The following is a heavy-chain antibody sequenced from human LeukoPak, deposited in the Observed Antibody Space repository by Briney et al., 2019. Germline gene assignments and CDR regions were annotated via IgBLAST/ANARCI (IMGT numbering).Heavy chain of an antibody. V-gene: IGHV3-15*01. CDR2: IKSKTDGGTT. CDR1: GFTFSNAW. J-gene: IGHJ6*02. Sequence: PGGSLRLSCAASGFTFSNAWMSWVRQAPGKGLEWVGRIKSKTDGGTTDYAVPVKGRFTISRDDSKNTLYLQMNSLKTEDTAVYYCTTDGTGYDILTGYYYYGMDVWGQGTTVTVSS. CDR3: TTDGTGYDILTGYYYYGMDV. D-gene: IGHD3-9*01.